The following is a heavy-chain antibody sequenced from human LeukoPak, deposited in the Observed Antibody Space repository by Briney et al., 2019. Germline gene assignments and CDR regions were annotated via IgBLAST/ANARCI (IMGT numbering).Heavy chain of an antibody. CDR3: AKVLSSWYDMDV. CDR2: VSGSGGST. CDR1: GFTFSSYA. V-gene: IGHV3-23*01. J-gene: IGHJ6*02. Sequence: GGSLRLSCAASGFTFSSYAMSWVRQAPGKGLEWVSAVSGSGGSTYYADSVKGRFTISRDNSKNTLYLQMNSLRAEDTAVYYCAKVLSSWYDMDVWGQGTTVTVSS. D-gene: IGHD6-13*01.